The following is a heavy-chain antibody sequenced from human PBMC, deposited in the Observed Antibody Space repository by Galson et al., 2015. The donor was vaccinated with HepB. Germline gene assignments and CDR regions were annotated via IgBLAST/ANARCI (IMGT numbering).Heavy chain of an antibody. CDR1: GFTFSSYG. D-gene: IGHD3-10*01. J-gene: IGHJ4*02. CDR2: ISYDGSNK. Sequence: SLRLSCAASGFTFSSYGMHWVRQAPGKGLEWVAVISYDGSNKYYADSVKGRFTISRDNSKNTLYLQMNSLRAEDTAVYYCARGLWFGELLPPVLYFDYWGQGTLVTVSS. CDR3: ARGLWFGELLPPVLYFDY. V-gene: IGHV3-30*03.